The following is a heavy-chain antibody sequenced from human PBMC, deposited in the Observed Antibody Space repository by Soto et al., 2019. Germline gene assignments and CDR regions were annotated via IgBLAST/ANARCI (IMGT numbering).Heavy chain of an antibody. Sequence: EVQLVESGGGLVKPGGSLRLSCAASGFTFSRYRMNWVRQAPGKGLECVSSISSSSIYIYYADSIKGRFTISRDNAKNSMYLQMNSLRAEDTAVYYCARDLCFSSSAYYFDCWGQGTLVTVSS. D-gene: IGHD6-6*01. CDR2: ISSSSIYI. V-gene: IGHV3-21*01. CDR3: ARDLCFSSSAYYFDC. J-gene: IGHJ4*02. CDR1: GFTFSRYR.